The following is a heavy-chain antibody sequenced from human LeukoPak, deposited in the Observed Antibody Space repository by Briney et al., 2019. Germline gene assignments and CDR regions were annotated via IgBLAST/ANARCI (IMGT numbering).Heavy chain of an antibody. J-gene: IGHJ3*02. D-gene: IGHD5-24*01. CDR2: ISYDGSNE. V-gene: IGHV3-30-3*01. CDR3: AKDPQMTTGNAFDI. CDR1: GFTFSSNA. Sequence: PGRSLRLSCAASGFTFSSNAMHWVRQAPGKGLEWVALISYDGSNEFYSDSVKGRFTISRDISKNTLYLQMNSLRAEDTAVYYCAKDPQMTTGNAFDIWGQGTMVTVSS.